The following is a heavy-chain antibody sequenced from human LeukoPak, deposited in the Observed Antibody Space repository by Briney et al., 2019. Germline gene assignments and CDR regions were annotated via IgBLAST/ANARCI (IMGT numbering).Heavy chain of an antibody. V-gene: IGHV3-23*01. Sequence: GGSLRLSCLASGFAFSNYAMSWVRQAPGMGLEWVSTISGSGDDTYYADSVKGRFTISRDNSKGTLYLQMSSLRAEDRATYFCAKFIRDYDFWSGSYRAQWFDPWGQGTLVTVSS. D-gene: IGHD3-3*01. J-gene: IGHJ5*02. CDR2: ISGSGDDT. CDR3: AKFIRDYDFWSGSYRAQWFDP. CDR1: GFAFSNYA.